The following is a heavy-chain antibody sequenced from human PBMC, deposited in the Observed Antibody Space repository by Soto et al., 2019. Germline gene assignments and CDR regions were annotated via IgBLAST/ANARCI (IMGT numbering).Heavy chain of an antibody. V-gene: IGHV1-69*13. J-gene: IGHJ4*02. CDR3: ARGSTVIGAPPEEWELLNFDY. CDR2: IIPIFGTA. D-gene: IGHD1-26*01. Sequence: ASVKVSCKASGGTFSSYAISWVRQAPGQGLEWMGGIIPIFGTANYAQKFQGRVTITADESTSTAYMELSSLRSEDTAVYYCARGSTVIGAPPEEWELLNFDYWGQGTLVNVSS. CDR1: GGTFSSYA.